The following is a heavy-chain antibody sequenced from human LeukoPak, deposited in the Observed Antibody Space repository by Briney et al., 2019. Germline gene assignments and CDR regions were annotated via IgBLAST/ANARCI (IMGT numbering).Heavy chain of an antibody. V-gene: IGHV4-30-2*01. CDR1: GGSISSGGYS. CDR3: ARVQQLVSFDY. CDR2: IYHSGST. D-gene: IGHD6-13*01. Sequence: SETLSLTCAVSGGSISSGGYSWSWIRQPPGKGLEWIGYIYHSGSTYYNPSLKSRVTISVDRSKNQFSLKLSSVTAADTAVYYCARVQQLVSFDYWGQGTLVVVSS. J-gene: IGHJ4*02.